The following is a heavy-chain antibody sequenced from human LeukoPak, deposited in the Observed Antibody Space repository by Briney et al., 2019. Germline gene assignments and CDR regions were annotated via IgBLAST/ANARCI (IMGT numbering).Heavy chain of an antibody. Sequence: GGSLRLSCAASGFTVSSYYMSWVRQVPGKGLEWLSVIYSGGSTYYADSVKGRFTISRDNSKNTLYLRMKSLRAEDTAVYYCARDLGLYWYFDLWGRGTLVTVSS. J-gene: IGHJ2*01. CDR2: IYSGGST. V-gene: IGHV3-66*01. CDR1: GFTVSSYY. D-gene: IGHD7-27*01. CDR3: ARDLGLYWYFDL.